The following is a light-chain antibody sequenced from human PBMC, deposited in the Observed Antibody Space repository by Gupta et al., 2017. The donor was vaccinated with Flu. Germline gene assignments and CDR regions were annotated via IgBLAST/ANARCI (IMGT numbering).Light chain of an antibody. J-gene: IGKJ2*02. V-gene: IGKV3-11*01. CDR2: GVS. CDR3: QQRDNWPPPGT. Sequence: DIVLTQSPGTLSLSPGERATLSCRASQSIDNNLAWYQQKPGQAPRLLIYGVSNRATGIPARFSGSGSGTDFTLTISSLEPEDFAVYFCQQRDNWPPPGTFGQGTKLEI. CDR1: QSIDNN.